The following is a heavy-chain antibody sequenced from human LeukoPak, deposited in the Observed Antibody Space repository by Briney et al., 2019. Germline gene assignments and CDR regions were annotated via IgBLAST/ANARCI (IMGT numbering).Heavy chain of an antibody. Sequence: GGSLRLSCAASGFTFDDYAMHWVRQAPGKGLEWVCLISWDGGSTYYADSVKGRFTISRDNSKNSLYLQMNSLRAEDTALYYCAKASVPYCSSTSCYGSHFDYWGQGTLVTVSS. CDR2: ISWDGGST. V-gene: IGHV3-43D*04. D-gene: IGHD2-2*01. J-gene: IGHJ4*02. CDR3: AKASVPYCSSTSCYGSHFDY. CDR1: GFTFDDYA.